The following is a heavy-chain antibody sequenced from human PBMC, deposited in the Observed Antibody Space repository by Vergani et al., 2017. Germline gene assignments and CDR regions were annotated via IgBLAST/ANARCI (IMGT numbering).Heavy chain of an antibody. V-gene: IGHV4-39*01. J-gene: IGHJ3*02. Sequence: QLQLQESGPGLVKPSETLSLTCTVSGRSISSSSYYWGWIRQPPGKGLEWIGSIYYSGSTYYNPSLKSRVTISVDTSKNQFSLKLSSVTAADTAVYYCARRIVPPGPDDAFDIWGQGTMVTVSS. CDR2: IYYSGST. CDR1: GRSISSSSYY. D-gene: IGHD2/OR15-2a*01. CDR3: ARRIVPPGPDDAFDI.